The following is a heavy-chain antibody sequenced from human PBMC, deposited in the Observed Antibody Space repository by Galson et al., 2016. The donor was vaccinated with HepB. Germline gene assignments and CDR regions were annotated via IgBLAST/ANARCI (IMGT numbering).Heavy chain of an antibody. Sequence: SLRLSCAASGSIVSDYWVHWVRQPPGKGLVWVSRISPDGTSTAYADSVKGRFTISRDNAKNTLYLQMNSLRAEDTAVYFCAAHKRQRVSDYEDYWGQGILVSVSS. V-gene: IGHV3-74*01. CDR3: AAHKRQRVSDYEDY. D-gene: IGHD6-25*01. CDR1: GSIVSDYW. J-gene: IGHJ4*02. CDR2: ISPDGTST.